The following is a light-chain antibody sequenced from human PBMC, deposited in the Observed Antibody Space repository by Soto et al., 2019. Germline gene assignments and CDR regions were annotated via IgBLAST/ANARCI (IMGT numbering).Light chain of an antibody. CDR2: GAS. CDR1: QSMGSN. CDR3: QQFHNWPRT. J-gene: IGKJ1*01. Sequence: EIVMTQSPATMSVSPGERATLSCRASQSMGSNVAWYQQKPGQAPRLLIYGASTRAAGIPARFGGSGSGTEFTLTITSLQSEDFAVYYCQQFHNWPRTFGQGTKVDIK. V-gene: IGKV3-15*01.